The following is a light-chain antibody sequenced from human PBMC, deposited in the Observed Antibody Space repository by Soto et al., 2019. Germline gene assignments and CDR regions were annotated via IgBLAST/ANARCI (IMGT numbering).Light chain of an antibody. CDR2: GNS. V-gene: IGLV1-40*01. Sequence: QSVLTQPPSVSGAPGQRVTISCTGSSSNIGAGYDVHWYQPLPGTAPKPLIYGNSNRPSGVPDRFSGSKSGTSSSLAITGVQAEDEADYYCQSYGSSLSGGVFGGGTELTVL. CDR1: SSNIGAGYD. J-gene: IGLJ2*01. CDR3: QSYGSSLSGGV.